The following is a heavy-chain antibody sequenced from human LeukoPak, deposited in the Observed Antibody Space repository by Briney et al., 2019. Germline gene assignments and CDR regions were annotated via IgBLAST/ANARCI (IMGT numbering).Heavy chain of an antibody. J-gene: IGHJ4*02. V-gene: IGHV4-39*01. CDR2: IYYSGST. CDR1: GGSISSSSYY. CDR3: ARLPLGTGYSSGWYYFDY. D-gene: IGHD6-19*01. Sequence: PSETLSLTCTVPGGSISSSSYYWGWIRQPPGKGLEWIGSIYYSGSTYYNPSLKSRVTISVDTSKNQFSLKLSSVTAADTAVYYCARLPLGTGYSSGWYYFDYWGQGTLVTVSS.